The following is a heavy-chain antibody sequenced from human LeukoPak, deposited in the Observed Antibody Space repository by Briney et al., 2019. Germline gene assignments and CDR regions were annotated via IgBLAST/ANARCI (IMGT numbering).Heavy chain of an antibody. CDR3: AKEPYDSSGYYPMDAFDI. V-gene: IGHV3-23*01. J-gene: IGHJ3*02. CDR1: GFTFSSYA. D-gene: IGHD3-22*01. CDR2: ISGSGGST. Sequence: GGSLRLSCAASGFTFSSYAMSWVRQAPGKGLEWVSAISGSGGSTYYADSVKGRFTISRDNSKNTLYLQMNSLRAEDTAVYYCAKEPYDSSGYYPMDAFDIWGQGTMVTVSS.